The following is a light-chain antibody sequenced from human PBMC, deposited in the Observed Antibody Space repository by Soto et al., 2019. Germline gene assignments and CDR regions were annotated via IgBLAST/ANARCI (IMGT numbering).Light chain of an antibody. CDR2: AAS. CDR1: QAISTW. J-gene: IGKJ1*01. Sequence: DIQMTQSPSSVSSSVGDRVTITCRASQAISTWLAWYQQKPGQAPKLLIYAASNLQTGVPSRFSGSGSGTEFTLTISSRQPEDFATYYCQQANSFPRTFGQGTKVEIK. CDR3: QQANSFPRT. V-gene: IGKV1D-12*01.